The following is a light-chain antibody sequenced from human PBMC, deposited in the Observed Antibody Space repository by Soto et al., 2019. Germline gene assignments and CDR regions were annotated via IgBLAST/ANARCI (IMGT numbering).Light chain of an antibody. CDR1: RTVDSTY. V-gene: IGKV3-20*01. CDR3: QQYVGSSRT. CDR2: AVS. Sequence: IVLTQSPGTLSLSPWQRATISCRASRTVDSTYLAWYQQKPGQAPRLLIYAVSTRATGIPDRFTGSGSGTDFTLTISRLEPEDFAVYYCQQYVGSSRTFGQGTKVDIK. J-gene: IGKJ1*01.